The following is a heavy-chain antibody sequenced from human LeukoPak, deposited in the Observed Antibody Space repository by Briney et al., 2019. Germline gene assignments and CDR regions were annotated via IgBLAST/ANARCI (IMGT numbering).Heavy chain of an antibody. J-gene: IGHJ5*02. CDR2: ISAYNGNT. D-gene: IGHD3-9*01. Sequence: ASVTVSCKASGYTFTSYGISWVRQAPGQGLEGMGWISAYNGNTNYAQKLQGRVTMTTDTSTSTAYMELRSLRSDDTAVYYCARDEGYDILTGYYNVFWFDPWGQGTLVTVSS. CDR1: GYTFTSYG. V-gene: IGHV1-18*04. CDR3: ARDEGYDILTGYYNVFWFDP.